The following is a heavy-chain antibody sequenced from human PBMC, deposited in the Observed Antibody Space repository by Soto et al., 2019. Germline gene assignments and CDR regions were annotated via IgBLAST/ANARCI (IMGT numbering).Heavy chain of an antibody. Sequence: QMRLVQSGAEVKNSGSSVKVSCKASGGTSSNFVITWVRQVPGQGLEGLGGILPMFGAVKYAQKFQDRLTITADRSTNTASMELGSLRSEDTAVYYCARPKRRGYDRGDSYYHTMDVWGHGTTVTVS. CDR3: ARPKRRGYDRGDSYYHTMDV. V-gene: IGHV1-69*06. CDR1: GGTSSNFV. CDR2: ILPMFGAV. J-gene: IGHJ6*02. D-gene: IGHD3-22*01.